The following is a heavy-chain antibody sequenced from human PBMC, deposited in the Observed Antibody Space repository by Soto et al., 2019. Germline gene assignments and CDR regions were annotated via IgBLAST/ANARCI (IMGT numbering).Heavy chain of an antibody. Sequence: QVQLVQSGAEVKKPGSSVKVSCKASGGTFSSYSINWVRQAPGQGLEWMGEIIPIFGTANYAQKFQGRVTITADESPSTAYMELSSLRSEDTALYYCARDGGRHSGGIDYWGQGTLVTVSS. D-gene: IGHD1-26*01. V-gene: IGHV1-69*01. J-gene: IGHJ4*02. CDR2: IIPIFGTA. CDR3: ARDGGRHSGGIDY. CDR1: GGTFSSYS.